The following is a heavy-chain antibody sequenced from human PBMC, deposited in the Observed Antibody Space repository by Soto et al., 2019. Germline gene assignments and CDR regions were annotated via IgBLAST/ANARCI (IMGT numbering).Heavy chain of an antibody. V-gene: IGHV1-69*13. J-gene: IGHJ3*02. CDR1: GGTFSSYA. CDR3: ARGQCGGSCYLRFLSAFDI. D-gene: IGHD2-15*01. CDR2: IIPIFGTA. Sequence: ASVKVSCKASGGTFSSYAISWVRQAPGQGLEWMGGIIPIFGTANYAQKFQGRVTITADESTSTAYMELSSLRSEDTAVYYCARGQCGGSCYLRFLSAFDIWGQGTMVTVSS.